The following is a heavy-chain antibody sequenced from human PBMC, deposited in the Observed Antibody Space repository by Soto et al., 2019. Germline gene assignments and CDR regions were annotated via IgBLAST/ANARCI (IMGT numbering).Heavy chain of an antibody. CDR2: IYSGGST. D-gene: IGHD1-26*01. CDR3: ARAPTGWELPNNYWYFDL. J-gene: IGHJ2*01. CDR1: GFTVSSNY. V-gene: IGHV3-53*01. Sequence: GGSLRLSCAASGFTVSSNYMSWVRQAPGKGLEWVSVIYSGGSTYYADSVKGRFTISRDNSKNTLYLQMNSLRAEDTAVYYCARAPTGWELPNNYWYFDLWGRGTLVTVS.